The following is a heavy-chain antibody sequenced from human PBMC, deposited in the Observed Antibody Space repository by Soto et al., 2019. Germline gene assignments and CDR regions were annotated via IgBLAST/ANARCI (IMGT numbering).Heavy chain of an antibody. Sequence: QVQLVASGGGVVQPGRSLRLSCAASGFTFSSYAMHWVRQAPGKGLEWVAVISYDGSNKYYADSVKGRFTISRDNSKNTLYLQMNSLRAEDTAVYYCARLRYSSSSRGYWGQGTLVTVSS. J-gene: IGHJ4*02. CDR1: GFTFSSYA. CDR3: ARLRYSSSSRGY. CDR2: ISYDGSNK. V-gene: IGHV3-30-3*01. D-gene: IGHD6-6*01.